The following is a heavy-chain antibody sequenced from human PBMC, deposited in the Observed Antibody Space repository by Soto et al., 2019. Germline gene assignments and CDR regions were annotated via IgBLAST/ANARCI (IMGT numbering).Heavy chain of an antibody. CDR1: VGSFSGYY. Sequence: PSETLSLTCAVYVGSFSGYYWSWIRQPPGKGLEWIGEINHSGSTNYNPSLKSRVTISVDTSKNQFSLKLSSVTAADTAVYYCARGLGVDTAGNWFDPWGQGTLVTVSS. CDR2: INHSGST. CDR3: ARGLGVDTAGNWFDP. D-gene: IGHD5-18*01. V-gene: IGHV4-34*01. J-gene: IGHJ5*02.